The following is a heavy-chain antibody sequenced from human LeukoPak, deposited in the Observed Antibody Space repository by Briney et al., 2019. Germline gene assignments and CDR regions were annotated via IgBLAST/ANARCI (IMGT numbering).Heavy chain of an antibody. Sequence: ASVKVSCKASVYTFTSYGISWVRQAPGQGLEWRGWISAYNGNTNYAQKLQGRVTMTTDTFTSTAYMELRSLRSDDTAVYYCASFNWNDAAGAFDIWGQGTMVTVSS. CDR1: VYTFTSYG. CDR2: ISAYNGNT. D-gene: IGHD1-20*01. CDR3: ASFNWNDAAGAFDI. V-gene: IGHV1-18*01. J-gene: IGHJ3*02.